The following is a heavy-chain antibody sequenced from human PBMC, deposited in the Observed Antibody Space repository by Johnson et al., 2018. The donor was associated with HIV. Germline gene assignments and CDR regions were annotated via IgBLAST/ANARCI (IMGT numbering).Heavy chain of an antibody. Sequence: VQLVESGGGLVQPGGSLRLSCAASGFTFSSYDMHWVRQATGKGLEWVSAIGTAGATYYPGSVKGRFTISRENAKNSLYRQMNSLRAEETAVYYCAREGSYYDSSGYLPLDAFDIWGQGTMVTVAS. D-gene: IGHD3-22*01. CDR3: AREGSYYDSSGYLPLDAFDI. J-gene: IGHJ3*02. CDR2: IGTAGAT. V-gene: IGHV3-13*01. CDR1: GFTFSSYD.